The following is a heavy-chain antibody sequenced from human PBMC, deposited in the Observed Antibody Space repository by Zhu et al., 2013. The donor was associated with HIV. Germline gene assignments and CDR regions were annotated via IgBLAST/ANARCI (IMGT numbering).Heavy chain of an antibody. Sequence: VELEQSGIEVKNPGASVRISCKASGYIFTTYYIHWVRQAPGQGLVWMGGIIPILNTPIYAQIFKGRVTITADKSTKTVYMELKTLTSDDTAVYYCAQQRSYGGLSIWFDPWGQGTLVTVSS. V-gene: IGHV1-69*06. CDR1: GYIFTTYY. D-gene: IGHD4-17*01. CDR3: AQQRSYGGLSIWFDP. J-gene: IGHJ5*02. CDR2: IIPILNTP.